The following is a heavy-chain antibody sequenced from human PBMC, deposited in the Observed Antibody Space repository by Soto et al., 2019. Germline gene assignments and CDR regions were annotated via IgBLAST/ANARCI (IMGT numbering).Heavy chain of an antibody. CDR3: GERSSGHYYDY. V-gene: IGHV3-23*01. D-gene: IGHD3-22*01. Sequence: EVQLLESGGGLVQPGGSLRLSCAASGFTFSSYAMSWVRQAPGEGLEWVSVISGGGGTTYYADSVKGRFTISRDNSKNTLYLQMNSLRAEDTAVYYWGERSSGHYYDYWGQGTLVTVSS. CDR1: GFTFSSYA. CDR2: ISGGGGTT. J-gene: IGHJ4*02.